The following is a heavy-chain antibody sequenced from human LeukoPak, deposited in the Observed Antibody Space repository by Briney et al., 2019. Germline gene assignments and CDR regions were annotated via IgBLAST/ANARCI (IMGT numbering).Heavy chain of an antibody. J-gene: IGHJ4*02. Sequence: PGGSLRLSCAASGFTFSRHWVSWVRQAPGKGLEWVASIKPDGSEGYYVDSVKGRFTISRDNAKNSVYLQMNSLRAEDTAVFYCARSTNGSYVFDYWGQGTLVTVSS. CDR1: GFTFSRHW. D-gene: IGHD2-8*01. V-gene: IGHV3-7*03. CDR2: IKPDGSEG. CDR3: ARSTNGSYVFDY.